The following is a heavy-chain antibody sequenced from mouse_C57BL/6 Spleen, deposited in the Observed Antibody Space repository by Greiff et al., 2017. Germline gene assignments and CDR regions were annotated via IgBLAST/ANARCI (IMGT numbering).Heavy chain of an antibody. J-gene: IGHJ2*01. V-gene: IGHV3-6*01. Sequence: VQLQQSGPGLVKPSQSLSLTCSVTGYSITSGYYWNWIRQFPGNKLEWMGYISYDGSNNYNPSLKNRISITRDTSKNQFFLKLNSVTTEDTATYYCASGTALYFDYWGQGTTLTVSS. CDR3: ASGTALYFDY. D-gene: IGHD4-1*01. CDR2: ISYDGSN. CDR1: GYSITSGYY.